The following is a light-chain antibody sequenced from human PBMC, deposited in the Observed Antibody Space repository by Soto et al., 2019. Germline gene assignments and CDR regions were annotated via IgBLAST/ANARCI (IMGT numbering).Light chain of an antibody. Sequence: DIVMTQSPDSLAVSLGERATISCKSSQSVFHTSKKKNYLAWYQQKAGQPPKLLINWASARQSGVPDRFSGSGSGADFTLTISSLQAEDVAVYFCQQYFSSPRTFGGGTKVEIK. CDR2: WAS. J-gene: IGKJ4*01. CDR3: QQYFSSPRT. CDR1: QSVFHTSKKKNY. V-gene: IGKV4-1*01.